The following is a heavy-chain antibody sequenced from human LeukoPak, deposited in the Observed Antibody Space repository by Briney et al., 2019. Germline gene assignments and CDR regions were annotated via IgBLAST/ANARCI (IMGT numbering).Heavy chain of an antibody. CDR1: XYTFXGXY. Sequence: XASXYTFXGXYMHWVRQAPGQGLEWMGRINPNSGGTNYAQKFQGRVTMTRDTSISTAYMELSRLRSDDTAVYYCARPLELGAFDIWGHGTMVTVSS. V-gene: IGHV1-2*06. J-gene: IGHJ3*02. D-gene: IGHD3-16*01. CDR2: INPNSGGT. CDR3: ARPLELGAFDI.